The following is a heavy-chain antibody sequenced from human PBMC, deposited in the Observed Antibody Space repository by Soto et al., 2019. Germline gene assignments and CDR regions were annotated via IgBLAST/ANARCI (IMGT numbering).Heavy chain of an antibody. CDR1: GCTFGTYA. Sequence: GRLLRVWCAASGCTFGTYAGSWVRQAPGKGLEWVSGISAGGGNTFYADSVGGRFTISRDNSKNTLDLQMSSLRAEDAALYFCVKHSEYQLLSWFDPWRQGTLVTVSS. J-gene: IGHJ5*02. CDR3: VKHSEYQLLSWFDP. V-gene: IGHV3-23*01. CDR2: ISAGGGNT. D-gene: IGHD2-2*01.